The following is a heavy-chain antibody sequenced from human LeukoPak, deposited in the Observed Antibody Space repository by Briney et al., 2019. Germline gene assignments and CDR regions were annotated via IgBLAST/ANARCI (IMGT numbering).Heavy chain of an antibody. Sequence: GGSLRVSCTASGFTFSSYWMSWVRQAPGKGLEWVANIKQDGSEKYYVDSVKGRFTISRDNAKNSLYLQMNSLRAEDTAVYYCAREGSIPAPLVWGQGTLVTVSS. D-gene: IGHD6-6*01. CDR1: GFTFSSYW. J-gene: IGHJ4*02. V-gene: IGHV3-7*01. CDR3: AREGSIPAPLV. CDR2: IKQDGSEK.